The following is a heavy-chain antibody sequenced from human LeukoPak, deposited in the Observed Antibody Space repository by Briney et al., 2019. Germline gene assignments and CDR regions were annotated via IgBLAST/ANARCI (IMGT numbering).Heavy chain of an antibody. CDR2: VYQTGGT. J-gene: IGHJ6*02. Sequence: PSETLSLTCAVSGVSISSSNWWSWVRQPPGKGLEWIWEVYQTGGTNYNPSLKSRVTILVDTSKNQFSLKLTSVTAADTAVYYCARVPFDTDSYYYYFGMDVWGQGTTVTVSS. CDR1: GVSISSSNW. D-gene: IGHD2-21*02. V-gene: IGHV4-4*02. CDR3: ARVPFDTDSYYYYFGMDV.